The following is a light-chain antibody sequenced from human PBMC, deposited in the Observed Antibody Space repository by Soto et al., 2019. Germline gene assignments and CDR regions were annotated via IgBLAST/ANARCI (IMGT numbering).Light chain of an antibody. J-gene: IGKJ1*01. V-gene: IGKV3-20*01. CDR3: QQYVRSPWT. Sequence: EMVLMQSPVTLSLSPGERATLSCRASQTVTNNYLAWYQQKPGQAPRLLVYGAFNRATGIPDRFSGSGSGTDFTRTIARLEPEDFAVYYCQQYVRSPWTFGQGTKVEIK. CDR1: QTVTNNY. CDR2: GAF.